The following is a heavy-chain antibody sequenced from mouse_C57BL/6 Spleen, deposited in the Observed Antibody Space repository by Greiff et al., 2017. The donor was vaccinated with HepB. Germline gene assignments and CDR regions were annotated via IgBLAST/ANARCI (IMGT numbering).Heavy chain of an antibody. CDR1: GYTFTSYW. CDR3: ARDYYGSSYADY. Sequence: VQLQQSGAELVRPGSSVKLSCKASGYTFTSYWMHWVKQRPIQGLEWIGNIDPSDSETHYNQKFKDKATLTVDKSSSTTYMQLSSLTSEDSAVYYCARDYYGSSYADYWGQGTTLTVSS. CDR2: IDPSDSET. D-gene: IGHD1-1*01. J-gene: IGHJ2*01. V-gene: IGHV1-52*01.